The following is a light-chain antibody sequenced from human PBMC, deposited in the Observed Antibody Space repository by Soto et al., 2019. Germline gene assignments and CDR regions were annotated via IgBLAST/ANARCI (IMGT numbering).Light chain of an antibody. CDR3: CSYTGSYTVKV. Sequence: QSVPTQPRSVSGSPGQSVTISCTGTSSDVGGYNYVSWYQQHPGKAPKLMIYDVTKRPSGVPDRFSGSKSGNTASLTISALQSEDEADYYCCSYTGSYTVKVFGGGTQLTVL. CDR2: DVT. V-gene: IGLV2-11*01. CDR1: SSDVGGYNY. J-gene: IGLJ3*02.